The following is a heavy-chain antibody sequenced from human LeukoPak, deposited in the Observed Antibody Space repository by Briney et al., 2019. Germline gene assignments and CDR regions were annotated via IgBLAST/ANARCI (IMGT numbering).Heavy chain of an antibody. V-gene: IGHV1-2*02. J-gene: IGHJ5*02. CDR2: INPNRGGT. CDR1: GYTFTGYY. D-gene: IGHD3-9*01. CDR3: ARVGFGRPDWLSPRGWFDP. Sequence: ASVQVSCKASGYTFTGYYMHWVRQPPGQELAWMGWINPNRGGTNYAQKFQGRVTMTRDTCISTAYMELSRLRSDDTAVYYCARVGFGRPDWLSPRGWFDPWGQGTLVTVSS.